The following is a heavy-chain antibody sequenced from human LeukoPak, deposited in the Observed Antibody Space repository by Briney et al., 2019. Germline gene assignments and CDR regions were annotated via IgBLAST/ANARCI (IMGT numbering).Heavy chain of an antibody. V-gene: IGHV3-9*01. CDR2: ISWNSGSI. D-gene: IGHD1-7*01. J-gene: IGHJ4*02. CDR1: GFTLTEHA. Sequence: GGSLRLSCAVSGFTLTEHALSWVRQAPGEGLEWVSGISWNSGSIGYADSVKGRFTISRDNAKNSLYLQMNSLRAEDTALYYCAKEDWNYGAAYFDYWGQGTLVTVSS. CDR3: AKEDWNYGAAYFDY.